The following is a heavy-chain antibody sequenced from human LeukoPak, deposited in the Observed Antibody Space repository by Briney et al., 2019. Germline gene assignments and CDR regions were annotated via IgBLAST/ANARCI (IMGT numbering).Heavy chain of an antibody. D-gene: IGHD3-22*01. CDR3: ARVMLTAYYYDSSGYYEDY. J-gene: IGHJ4*02. CDR1: GFTFDDYA. Sequence: PGGSLRLSCAASGFTFDDYAMHWVRQAPGKGLEWVSGISWNSGSIGYADSVKGRFTISRDNAKNSLYLQMNSLRAEDTAVYYCARVMLTAYYYDSSGYYEDYWGQGTLVTVSS. CDR2: ISWNSGSI. V-gene: IGHV3-9*01.